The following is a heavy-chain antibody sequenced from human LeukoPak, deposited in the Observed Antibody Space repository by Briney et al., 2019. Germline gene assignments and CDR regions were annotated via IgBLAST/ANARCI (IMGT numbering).Heavy chain of an antibody. CDR1: GFTFSSYN. J-gene: IGHJ4*02. CDR3: AREDTVTPVFAY. Sequence: GSLRLSCAASGFTFSSYNMNWVRQAPGKGLEWVSYISSSSNTKYYADSVKGRFTISRDNAKNSMYLQMNSLRDEDTAVYYCAREDTVTPVFAYWGQGTLVTVSS. D-gene: IGHD4-17*01. CDR2: ISSSSNTK. V-gene: IGHV3-48*02.